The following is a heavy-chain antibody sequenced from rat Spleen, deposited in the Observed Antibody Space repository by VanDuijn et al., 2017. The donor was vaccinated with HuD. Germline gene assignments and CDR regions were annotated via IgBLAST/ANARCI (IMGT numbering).Heavy chain of an antibody. CDR3: AREDFGVTFAY. CDR1: GFTFNDCY. Sequence: EVQLVESDGGLVQPGRSLKLSCVASGFTFNDCYMAWVRQAPTKGLEWVAYISTGGGSTYYRDSVKGRFTLSRDNAKSTLFLQMGSLRSEDTATYYCAREDFGVTFAYWGQGTLVTVSS. CDR2: ISTGGGST. D-gene: IGHD4-5*01. J-gene: IGHJ3*01. V-gene: IGHV5-27*01.